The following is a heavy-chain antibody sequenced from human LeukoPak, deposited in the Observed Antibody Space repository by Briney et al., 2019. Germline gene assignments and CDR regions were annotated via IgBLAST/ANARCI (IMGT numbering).Heavy chain of an antibody. CDR1: GYSFTSYW. CDR2: IYPGDSDT. V-gene: IGHV5-51*01. Sequence: GESLKSSCKGSGYSFTSYWIGRVRQMPGKGLEWMGIIYPGDSDTRYSPSFQGQVTISADKSISTAYLQWSSLKASDTAMYYCARKVHCSGGSCYSYYFDYWGQGTLVTVSS. J-gene: IGHJ4*02. CDR3: ARKVHCSGGSCYSYYFDY. D-gene: IGHD2-15*01.